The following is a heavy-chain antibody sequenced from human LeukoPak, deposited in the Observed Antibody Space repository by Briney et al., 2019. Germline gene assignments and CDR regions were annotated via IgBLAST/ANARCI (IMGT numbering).Heavy chain of an antibody. Sequence: GGSLRLSCAASGFTVSSNYMSWVRQAPGKGLEWVSVIYSGGSTYYADSVKGRFTISRDNSKNTLYLQMNSLRAEDTAVYYRARDPYCSSTSCYGGYYYGMDVWGQGTTVTVSS. CDR2: IYSGGST. CDR1: GFTVSSNY. D-gene: IGHD2-2*01. CDR3: ARDPYCSSTSCYGGYYYGMDV. V-gene: IGHV3-66*02. J-gene: IGHJ6*02.